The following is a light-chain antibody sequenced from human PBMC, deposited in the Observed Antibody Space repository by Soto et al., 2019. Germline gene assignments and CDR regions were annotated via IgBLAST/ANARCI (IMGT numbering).Light chain of an antibody. CDR3: AAWDDSLNGYV. J-gene: IGLJ1*01. Sequence: QSVLTQPPSTSGTPGQRVTISCSGSSSNIGSNTVNWYQQVPGTAPKLLIYTNNQRPSGVPDRFSGSKSGTSASLGISGLQSEDEADYYCAAWDDSLNGYVFGTGTKVTAL. V-gene: IGLV1-44*01. CDR2: TNN. CDR1: SSNIGSNT.